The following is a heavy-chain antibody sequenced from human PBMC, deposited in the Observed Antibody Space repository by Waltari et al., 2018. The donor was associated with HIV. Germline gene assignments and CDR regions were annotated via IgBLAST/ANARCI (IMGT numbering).Heavy chain of an antibody. Sequence: DVQLLESGGGLVQPGGSLRLYRVASGFTFPDYDLTWVRQAPGKGLEWVSSISGTGGSTYYADSMKGRFSISRDNFRNTLHLQMNRVRVEDTAKYFCARDRGSSARFDFWGQGIMVTVSS. D-gene: IGHD3-16*01. CDR2: ISGTGGST. J-gene: IGHJ4*02. CDR1: GFTFPDYD. V-gene: IGHV3-23*01. CDR3: ARDRGSSARFDF.